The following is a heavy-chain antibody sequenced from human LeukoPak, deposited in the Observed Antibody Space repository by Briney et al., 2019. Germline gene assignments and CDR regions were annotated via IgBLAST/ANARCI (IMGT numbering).Heavy chain of an antibody. D-gene: IGHD2-2*01. CDR3: ARGEPIISSTSPQPRDY. J-gene: IGHJ4*02. CDR2: INPNSGGT. Sequence: GASVKVSCKASGYTFTGYYMHWVRQAPGQGFEWMGWINPNSGGTNYAQKFQGWVTMTRDTSISTAYMELSRLRSDDTAVYYCARGEPIISSTSPQPRDYWGQGTLVTVSS. V-gene: IGHV1-2*04. CDR1: GYTFTGYY.